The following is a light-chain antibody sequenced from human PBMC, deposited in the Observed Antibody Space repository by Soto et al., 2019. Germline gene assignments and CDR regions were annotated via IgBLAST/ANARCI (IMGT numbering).Light chain of an antibody. CDR1: SSDIGAYNY. Sequence: QSALTQPASVSGSPGQSITISCTGTSSDIGAYNYVSWYQQHPGKAPKLMIYDVNIRPSGVSNRFSGSKSGNTASLTISGLQAEDEADYYCCSYAGSSTSLVVFGGGTKLTVL. CDR3: CSYAGSSTSLVV. J-gene: IGLJ2*01. CDR2: DVN. V-gene: IGLV2-14*03.